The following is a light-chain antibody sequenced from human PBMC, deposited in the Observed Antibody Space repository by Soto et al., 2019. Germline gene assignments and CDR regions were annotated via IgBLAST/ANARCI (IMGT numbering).Light chain of an antibody. V-gene: IGKV1-39*01. J-gene: IGKJ1*01. Sequence: DIQMTQSPSSLSASVGDRATITCRASQSISNYLSWYQQTPGKAPNRLIDAASSLQSGVPSRFSGSGAGTDFTLTISSLQPEYFPPYYCQLSYSTPRTFGQGTKVEIK. CDR2: AAS. CDR1: QSISNY. CDR3: QLSYSTPRT.